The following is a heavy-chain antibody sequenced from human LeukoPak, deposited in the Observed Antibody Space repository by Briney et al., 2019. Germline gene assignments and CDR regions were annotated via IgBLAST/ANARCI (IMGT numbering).Heavy chain of an antibody. V-gene: IGHV3-30*18. J-gene: IGHJ4*02. Sequence: GRSLRLSCVVSGFTFSTYGMHWVRQAPGKGLEWVAVISYDGSNKYYGDSVKGRFTISRDNSKSTLYLQINSLRAEDTAVYYCAKDIFERFSLGDYWGQGTLVTVSS. CDR3: AKDIFERFSLGDY. CDR2: ISYDGSNK. CDR1: GFTFSTYG.